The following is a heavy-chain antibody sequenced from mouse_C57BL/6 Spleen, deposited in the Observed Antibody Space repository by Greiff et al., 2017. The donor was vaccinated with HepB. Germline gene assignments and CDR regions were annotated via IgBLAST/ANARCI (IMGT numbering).Heavy chain of an antibody. CDR2: ISYDGSN. J-gene: IGHJ2*01. V-gene: IGHV3-6*01. CDR3: ARDDGSSPYYFDY. Sequence: VQLQQSGPGLVKPSQSLSLTCSVTGYSITSGYYWNWIRQFPGNKLEWMGYISYDGSNNYNPSLKNRISITRDTSKNQFFLKLNSVTTEDTATYYCARDDGSSPYYFDYWGQGTTLTVSS. D-gene: IGHD1-1*01. CDR1: GYSITSGYY.